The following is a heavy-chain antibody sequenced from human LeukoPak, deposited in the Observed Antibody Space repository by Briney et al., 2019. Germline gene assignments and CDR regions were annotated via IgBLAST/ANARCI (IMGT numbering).Heavy chain of an antibody. Sequence: GESLKISCGGSGYSFTNYWIGWVRQMPGKGLEWMGIIYPGDSETRYSPSFQGQVTISADKSISTAYLQWSSLKASDTAMYYCARLASGSYSPFGYWGQGTLVTVSS. CDR3: ARLASGSYSPFGY. V-gene: IGHV5-51*01. CDR2: IYPGDSET. D-gene: IGHD3-10*01. J-gene: IGHJ4*02. CDR1: GYSFTNYW.